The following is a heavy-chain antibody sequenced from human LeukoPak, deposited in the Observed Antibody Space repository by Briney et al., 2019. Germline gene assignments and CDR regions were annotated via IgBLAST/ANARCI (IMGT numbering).Heavy chain of an antibody. CDR2: IYYSGST. CDR3: ARGEAVSSWTTFDH. V-gene: IGHV4-34*01. J-gene: IGHJ4*02. CDR1: GGSFSGYY. D-gene: IGHD6-13*01. Sequence: SETLSLTCAVYGGSFSGYYWSWIRQPPGKGLEWIGSIYYSGSTYYNPSLKSRVTISVDTSKNQFSLKLSSVTAADTAVYYCARGEAVSSWTTFDHWGQGTLVTVSS.